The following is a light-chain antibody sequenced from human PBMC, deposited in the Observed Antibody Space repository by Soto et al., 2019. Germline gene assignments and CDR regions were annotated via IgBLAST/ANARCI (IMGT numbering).Light chain of an antibody. CDR3: MQSTQLPLT. J-gene: IGKJ5*01. V-gene: IGKV2D-29*01. Sequence: DIVMSQTPLSLSVTPGQPASISCRSSQSLLSSGGEPYLFWYLQRPGQPPQLLIYEVSNRISAVPDRFSGSGSGTDFTLKISRVEAEDAGVYYCMQSTQLPLTFGQGTRLEVK. CDR2: EVS. CDR1: QSLLSSGGEPY.